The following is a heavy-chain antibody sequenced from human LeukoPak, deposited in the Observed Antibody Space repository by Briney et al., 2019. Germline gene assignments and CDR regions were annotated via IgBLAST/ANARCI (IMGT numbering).Heavy chain of an antibody. D-gene: IGHD1-1*01. CDR3: AREGEDNTWNSYIDL. CDR2: IYTSGST. J-gene: IGHJ2*01. CDR1: GASIIRYH. Sequence: NPSETLSLTCTVSGASIIRYHWTWIRQPAGKGLEWLGHIYTSGSTYYNPSLNSRVTMSLDTSKNQLSLKLTSVTAADTAVYYCAREGEDNTWNSYIDLWGRGTLATVSS. V-gene: IGHV4-4*07.